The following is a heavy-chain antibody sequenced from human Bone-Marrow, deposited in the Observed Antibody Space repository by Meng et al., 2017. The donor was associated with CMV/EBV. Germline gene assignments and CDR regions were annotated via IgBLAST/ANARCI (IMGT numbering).Heavy chain of an antibody. CDR3: ARGVEWELPY. J-gene: IGHJ4*02. CDR2: TYYRSKWYN. D-gene: IGHD1-26*01. Sequence: QTPSLSCALSGDSVSSNSAAWDWIRQYPSRGLEWLGRTYYRSKWYNQYAVSVKSRITINPDTSKNQFSLQLNSVTPEDTAVYYCARGVEWELPYGGQGTLVTVSS. CDR1: GDSVSSNSAA. V-gene: IGHV6-1*01.